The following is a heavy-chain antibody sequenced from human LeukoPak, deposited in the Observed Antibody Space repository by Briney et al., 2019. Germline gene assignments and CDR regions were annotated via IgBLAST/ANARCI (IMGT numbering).Heavy chain of an antibody. V-gene: IGHV3-53*01. CDR3: ARDGYYDSSGYYPLRY. J-gene: IGHJ4*02. Sequence: GGSLRLSCAASGFTVSSNYMSWVRQAPGKGREGFSVIYSGGSTYYADSVKGRFTISRDNSKNTLYLQMNSLRAEDTAVYYCARDGYYDSSGYYPLRYWGQGTLVTVSS. CDR2: IYSGGST. D-gene: IGHD3-22*01. CDR1: GFTVSSNY.